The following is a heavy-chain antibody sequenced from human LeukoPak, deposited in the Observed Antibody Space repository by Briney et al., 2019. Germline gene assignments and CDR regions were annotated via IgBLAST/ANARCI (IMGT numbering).Heavy chain of an antibody. J-gene: IGHJ4*02. CDR2: VHYSGSDK. V-gene: IGHV3-30*02. Sequence: GGSLRLSCATSGSTFNSYGIHWVRQAPGKGLEWVAFVHYSGSDKYYADSVKGRFTISRDSSKNTLYLQMNSLKAEDTAVYYCAKSRVFGAYYFDYWGQGTLVTVSS. CDR3: AKSRVFGAYYFDY. D-gene: IGHD3-10*01. CDR1: GSTFNSYG.